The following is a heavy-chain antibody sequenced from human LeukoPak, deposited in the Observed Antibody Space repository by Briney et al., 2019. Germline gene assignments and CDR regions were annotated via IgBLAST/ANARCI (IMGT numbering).Heavy chain of an antibody. CDR2: ISGSGGST. CDR1: GFTFSSYA. J-gene: IGHJ3*01. V-gene: IGHV3-23*01. CDR3: AKPSDSNGYYDAFDV. D-gene: IGHD3-22*01. Sequence: PGGSLRLSCAASGFTFSSYAMSWVRQAPGKGLEWVSAISGSGGSTYYADSVKGRFTISRDNSKNTLYLQMNSLRAEDTAVYYCAKPSDSNGYYDAFDVWGQGTMVTVSS.